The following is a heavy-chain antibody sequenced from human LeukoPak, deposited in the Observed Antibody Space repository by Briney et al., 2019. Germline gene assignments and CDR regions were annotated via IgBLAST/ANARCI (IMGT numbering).Heavy chain of an antibody. Sequence: SETLSLTCTVSGGSISSYYWGWIRQPPGKGLEWIGSIYYSGSTYYNPSLKSRVTISVDTSKNQFSLKLSSVTAADTAVYYCASPQGSSGWYGDWFDPWGQGTLVTVSS. CDR1: GGSISSYY. D-gene: IGHD6-19*01. CDR3: ASPQGSSGWYGDWFDP. CDR2: IYYSGST. V-gene: IGHV4-39*01. J-gene: IGHJ5*02.